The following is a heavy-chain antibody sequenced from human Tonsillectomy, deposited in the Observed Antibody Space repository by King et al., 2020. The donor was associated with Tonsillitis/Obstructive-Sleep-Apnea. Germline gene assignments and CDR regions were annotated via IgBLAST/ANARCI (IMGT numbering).Heavy chain of an antibody. CDR3: AKGGCSSISCYNRGY. CDR1: GFTFGDYA. Sequence: DVQLVESGGGLVQPGRPLRLSCAASGFTFGDYAMHWVRQAPGKGLEWVSSISWNSDNIGYADSVKGRFTISRDNAKNSLYLQMNSLRAEDTALYYCAKGGCSSISCYNRGYWGQGTLVTVSS. J-gene: IGHJ4*02. V-gene: IGHV3-9*01. D-gene: IGHD2-2*02. CDR2: ISWNSDNI.